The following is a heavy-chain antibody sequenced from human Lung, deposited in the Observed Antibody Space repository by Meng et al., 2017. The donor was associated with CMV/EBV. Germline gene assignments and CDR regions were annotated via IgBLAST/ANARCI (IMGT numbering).Heavy chain of an antibody. CDR1: GFTFSSYW. V-gene: IGHV3-7*01. J-gene: IGHJ4*02. CDR2: IKQDGREK. CDR3: ARGTAPNDY. Sequence: GEXXKISCAASGFTFSSYWMTWVRQAPGKGLEWVANIKQDGREKYYVESVKGRFTISRDNAKNSLYLQMNSLRVEDTAMYYCARGTAPNDYWGQGKLVNGAS. D-gene: IGHD2-8*02.